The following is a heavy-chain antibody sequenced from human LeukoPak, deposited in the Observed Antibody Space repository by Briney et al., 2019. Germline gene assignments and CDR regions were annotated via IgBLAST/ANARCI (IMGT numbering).Heavy chain of an antibody. V-gene: IGHV3-30*04. D-gene: IGHD5-12*01. J-gene: IGHJ5*02. Sequence: GGSLRLSCAASGFTFSSYAMHWVRQAPGKGLEWVAVISYDGSNKYYADSVKGRFTISRDNSKNTLYLQMNSLRAEDTAVYYCARDGFAGGYQYNWFDPWGQGTLVTVSS. CDR1: GFTFSSYA. CDR3: ARDGFAGGYQYNWFDP. CDR2: ISYDGSNK.